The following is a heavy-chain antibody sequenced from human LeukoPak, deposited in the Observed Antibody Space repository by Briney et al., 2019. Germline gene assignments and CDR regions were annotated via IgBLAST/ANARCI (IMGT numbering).Heavy chain of an antibody. D-gene: IGHD2-15*01. V-gene: IGHV4-4*02. J-gene: IGHJ4*02. CDR2: IFHSGDV. CDR3: ARVVASTSIDS. Sequence: SGTLSLTCAVSGGSISSSNWWSWVRQPPGKGPEWIGSIFHSGDVYYNPSLKSRVTLSVDPSKNRFSLKLTSVTAADTAIYYCARVVASTSIDSWGQGTLVTVSS. CDR1: GGSISSSNW.